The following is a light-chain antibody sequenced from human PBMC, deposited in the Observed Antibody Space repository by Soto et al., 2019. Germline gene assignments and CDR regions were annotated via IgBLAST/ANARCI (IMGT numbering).Light chain of an antibody. J-gene: IGKJ2*01. CDR2: WAS. CDR3: QQYYNAPYT. Sequence: DIVMTQSPDSLAVSLGERATINCKSSQNVLYSSNNKNYLAWYQQKPGQSPKLLIYWASTRESGVPDRFSGSGSGTDFTLTISSLQADDVAVYYCQQYYNAPYTFGQGTKLEIK. CDR1: QNVLYSSNNKNY. V-gene: IGKV4-1*01.